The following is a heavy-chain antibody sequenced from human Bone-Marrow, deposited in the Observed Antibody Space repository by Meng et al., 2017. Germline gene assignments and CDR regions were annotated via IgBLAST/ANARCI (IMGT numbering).Heavy chain of an antibody. CDR1: GYIFTNYD. CDR3: ARDYGGNSGRFDP. V-gene: IGHV1-8*01. J-gene: IGHJ5*02. CDR2: LNPRTGNT. Sequence: QVQLVQSGADGKKPGASVRVTCKASGYIFTNYDLNWVRQAAGQGPEWMGWLNPRTGNTGYAQKFQGRVTLTRDTSRSTAYMELSSLTSDDTAIYYCARDYGGNSGRFDPWGQGTLVTVSS. D-gene: IGHD4-23*01.